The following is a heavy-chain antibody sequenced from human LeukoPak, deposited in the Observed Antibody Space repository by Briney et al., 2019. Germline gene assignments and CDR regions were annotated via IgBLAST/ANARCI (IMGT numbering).Heavy chain of an antibody. V-gene: IGHV1-46*01. D-gene: IGHD6-19*01. CDR3: ARDHDLAVAGLGWFDP. CDR1: GYTFTSYY. J-gene: IGHJ5*02. CDR2: INPSGGST. Sequence: ASVKVSCKASGYTFTSYYMHWVRQAPGQGLEWMGIINPSGGSTSYAQKFQGRVTMTRDTSTSTVYMELSSLRSEDTAVYYCARDHDLAVAGLGWFDPWGQGTLVTVSS.